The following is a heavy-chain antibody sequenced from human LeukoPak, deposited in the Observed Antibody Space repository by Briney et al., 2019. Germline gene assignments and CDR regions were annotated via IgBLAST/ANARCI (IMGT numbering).Heavy chain of an antibody. CDR3: VERAWERYSYFDH. CDR1: GGTFSSYA. CDR2: IIPIFGTA. J-gene: IGHJ4*02. D-gene: IGHD1-26*01. Sequence: SVKVSCKASGGTFSSYAISWVRQAPGQGLEWMGGIIPIFGTANYAQKFQGRVTITADESTSTAYMELSSLRSEDTAVYYCVERAWERYSYFDHWGQGTLVTVSS. V-gene: IGHV1-69*13.